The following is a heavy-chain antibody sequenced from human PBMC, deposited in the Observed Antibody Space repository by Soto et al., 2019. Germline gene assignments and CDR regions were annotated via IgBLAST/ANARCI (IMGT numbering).Heavy chain of an antibody. Sequence: EVQLVETGGGLIQPGGSLRLSCAASGFTVSSNYMSWVLQAPGKGLEWVSVIYSGGSTYYADSVKGRFTISRDNYKNTLYLQMNSLRAEDTAVYYCAREDYYDSSGYYYNYRGQGTLVTVSS. D-gene: IGHD3-22*01. CDR1: GFTVSSNY. CDR2: IYSGGST. J-gene: IGHJ4*02. CDR3: AREDYYDSSGYYYNY. V-gene: IGHV3-53*02.